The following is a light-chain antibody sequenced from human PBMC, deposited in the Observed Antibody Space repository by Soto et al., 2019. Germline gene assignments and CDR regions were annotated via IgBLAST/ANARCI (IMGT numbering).Light chain of an antibody. CDR1: QSVTYN. J-gene: IGKJ4*01. CDR2: GAF. CDR3: QQYKNWPPLT. V-gene: IGKV3-15*01. Sequence: EIVMTQSPATLSVSPGETATLSCRASQSVTYNLAWYQQKPGQGPRLLIYGAFTRATGIPARFSGSGSGTEFTLTISSLQSEDFAVYYCQQYKNWPPLTFGGGTTLEIK.